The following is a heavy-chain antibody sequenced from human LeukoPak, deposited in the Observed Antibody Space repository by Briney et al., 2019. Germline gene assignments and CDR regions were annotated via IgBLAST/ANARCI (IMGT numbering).Heavy chain of an antibody. CDR1: GFTFSSYS. V-gene: IGHV3-48*01. J-gene: IGHJ3*02. CDR2: ISGSSATI. CDR3: ARNPTAFDI. Sequence: GGSLRLSCAASGFTFSSYSMNWVRQAPGKGLEWVSFISGSSATIYYADSVKGRFTISRDNAKNSLYVQMNSLRAEDTAVYYCARNPTAFDIWGQGTMVTVSS.